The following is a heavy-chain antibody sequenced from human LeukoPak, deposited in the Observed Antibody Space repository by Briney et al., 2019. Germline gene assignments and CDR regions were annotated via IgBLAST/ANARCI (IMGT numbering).Heavy chain of an antibody. Sequence: GASVKVSCKASGYTFTSYDINWVRQATGQGLEWMGWMNPNSGNTGYAQKFQGRVTMTRNTSISTAYMELSSLRSEDTAVYYCARHVGGYSSSFYNWFDPWGQGTLVTVSS. V-gene: IGHV1-8*01. CDR1: GYTFTSYD. D-gene: IGHD6-13*01. CDR3: ARHVGGYSSSFYNWFDP. CDR2: MNPNSGNT. J-gene: IGHJ5*02.